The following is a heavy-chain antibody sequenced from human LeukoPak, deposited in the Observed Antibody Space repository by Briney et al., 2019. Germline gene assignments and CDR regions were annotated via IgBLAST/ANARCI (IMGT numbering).Heavy chain of an antibody. V-gene: IGHV1-24*01. CDR3: VTLGGGVPIAIVDY. Sequence: GASVKVSCKVSGYTLTELCMHWVRQAAGKGLEWMGGFEPEDVERVYAQTFQGRVAMTEDTSTDTAYMELSSLTSEDTAVYYCVTLGGGVPIAIVDYWGQGTLVTVSS. CDR2: FEPEDVER. J-gene: IGHJ4*02. CDR1: GYTLTELC. D-gene: IGHD3-16*01.